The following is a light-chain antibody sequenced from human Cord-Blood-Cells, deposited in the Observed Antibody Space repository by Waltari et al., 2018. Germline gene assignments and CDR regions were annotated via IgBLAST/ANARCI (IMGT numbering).Light chain of an antibody. V-gene: IGKV3-11*01. CDR2: DAS. J-gene: IGKJ4*01. CDR3: QQRSNWPLT. Sequence: EIVLTQSPATLSLSPGERATLSCRDSQSVSSYLAWYQQKPGQAPRLLIYDASNRATGIPARFSGSGSGTDFTLTISNLEPEDFAVYYCQQRSNWPLTFGGGTKVEIK. CDR1: QSVSSY.